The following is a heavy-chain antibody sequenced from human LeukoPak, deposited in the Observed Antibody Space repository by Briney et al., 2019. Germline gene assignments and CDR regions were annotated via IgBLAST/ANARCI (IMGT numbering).Heavy chain of an antibody. CDR1: GFTFSTYS. Sequence: PGGSLRLSCAASGFTFSTYSMNWVRQVPGKGLEWLSYITNTGSTIFYADSVKGRFTISRDNAKNSLYLQMNSLRAEDTAVYYCAKDQSMDGGNVRGYFDPWGQGTLVTVSS. CDR2: ITNTGSTI. CDR3: AKDQSMDGGNVRGYFDP. D-gene: IGHD4-23*01. J-gene: IGHJ5*02. V-gene: IGHV3-48*04.